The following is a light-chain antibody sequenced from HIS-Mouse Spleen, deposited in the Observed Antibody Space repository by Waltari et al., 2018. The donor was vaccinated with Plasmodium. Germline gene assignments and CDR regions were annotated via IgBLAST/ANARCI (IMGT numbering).Light chain of an antibody. V-gene: IGKV1-39*01. CDR3: QQSYSTWT. CDR2: AAS. J-gene: IGKJ1*01. CDR1: QSISSY. Sequence: DIQITPSPSSLSSSVGTRVTITCRASQSISSYLNWYQQKPGKAPKLLIYAASSLQSGVPSRFSGSGSGTDFTLTISSLQPEDFATYYCQQSYSTWTFGQGTKVEIK.